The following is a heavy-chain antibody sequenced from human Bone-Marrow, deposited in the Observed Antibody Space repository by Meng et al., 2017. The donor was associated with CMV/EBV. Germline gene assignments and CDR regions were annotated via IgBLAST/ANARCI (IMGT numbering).Heavy chain of an antibody. CDR2: IIPIFGTA. Sequence: SVKVSCKASGGTFSSYAISWVRQAPGQGLEWMGGIIPIFGTANYAQKFQGRVTITTDESTSTAYMELSSLRSEDTAVYYCARDIGYCSSTSCYGGGFDAFDIWGQGTMV. V-gene: IGHV1-69*05. D-gene: IGHD2-2*03. CDR3: ARDIGYCSSTSCYGGGFDAFDI. CDR1: GGTFSSYA. J-gene: IGHJ3*02.